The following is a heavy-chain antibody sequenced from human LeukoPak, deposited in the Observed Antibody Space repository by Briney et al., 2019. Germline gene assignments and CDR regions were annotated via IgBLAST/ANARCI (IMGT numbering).Heavy chain of an antibody. CDR2: INPNSGGT. D-gene: IGHD6-19*01. CDR3: ARDPVSSSGWWEFDY. J-gene: IGHJ4*02. CDR1: GYTFTGYY. V-gene: IGHV1-2*02. Sequence: ASVKVSCKASGYTFTGYYMHWVRQAPGQGLEWMGWINPNSGGTNYAQKFQGRVTMTRDTSISTAYMELSRLRSDDTAVYYCARDPVSSSGWWEFDYSGQGTLVTVSS.